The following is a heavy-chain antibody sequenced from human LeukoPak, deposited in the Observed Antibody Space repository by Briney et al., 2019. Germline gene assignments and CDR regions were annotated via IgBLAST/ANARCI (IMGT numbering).Heavy chain of an antibody. J-gene: IGHJ4*02. CDR2: IYSGGST. V-gene: IGHV3-66*01. D-gene: IGHD2-2*01. Sequence: AGGSLRLSCAASGFTVSSNYMSWVRQAPGKGLEWVSVIYSGGSTYYADSVKGRFTISRDNSKNTLYLQMNSLRAEDTAVYYCARDPNGYCSSTSCYGDDYWGQGTLVTVSS. CDR1: GFTVSSNY. CDR3: ARDPNGYCSSTSCYGDDY.